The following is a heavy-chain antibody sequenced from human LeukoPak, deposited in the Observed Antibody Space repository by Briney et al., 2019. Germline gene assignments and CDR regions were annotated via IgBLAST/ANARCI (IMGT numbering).Heavy chain of an antibody. CDR1: GYTFTSYD. CDR2: INPNSGGT. Sequence: ASVKVSCKASGYTFTSYDINWVRQATGQGLEWMGWINPNSGGTNYAQKFQGRVTMTRDTSISTAYMELSRLRSDDTAVYYCARDLYYYDSSGYIDPWGQGTLVTVSS. CDR3: ARDLYYYDSSGYIDP. V-gene: IGHV1-2*02. J-gene: IGHJ5*02. D-gene: IGHD3-22*01.